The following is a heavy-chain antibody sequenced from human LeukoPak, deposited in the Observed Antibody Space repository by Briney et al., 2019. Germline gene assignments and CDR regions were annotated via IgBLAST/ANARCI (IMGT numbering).Heavy chain of an antibody. V-gene: IGHV3-23*01. D-gene: IGHD6-13*01. CDR1: GFAFSTYA. Sequence: GGSLRLSCAASGFAFSTYAMNWVRQAPGKGLEWVSAISGSGSVTYYSDSVKGRFTISRDNSMNTLYLQMNSLRAEDTAVYYCARDRGSSSDFDYWGQGTLVTVSS. CDR2: ISGSGSVT. CDR3: ARDRGSSSDFDY. J-gene: IGHJ4*02.